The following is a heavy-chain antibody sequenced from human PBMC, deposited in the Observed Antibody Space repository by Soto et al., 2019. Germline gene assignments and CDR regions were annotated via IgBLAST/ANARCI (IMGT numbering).Heavy chain of an antibody. Sequence: QVQLVESGGGVVQPGRSLRLSCAASRFTFSSYGMHWVRQAPGKGLEWVAVIWYDGSNKYYADSVKGRFTISRDNSKNTLYLQMNSLRAEDTAVYYCAREGVPAAIYYYYMDVWGKGTTVTVSS. CDR2: IWYDGSNK. D-gene: IGHD2-2*01. V-gene: IGHV3-33*01. J-gene: IGHJ6*03. CDR1: RFTFSSYG. CDR3: AREGVPAAIYYYYMDV.